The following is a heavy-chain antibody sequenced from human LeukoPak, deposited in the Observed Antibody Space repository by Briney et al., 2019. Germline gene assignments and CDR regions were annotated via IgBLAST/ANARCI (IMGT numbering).Heavy chain of an antibody. CDR2: IRYDGSNK. Sequence: GGSLRLSCAASGFTFSSYGMHWVRQAPGKGLEWVAFIRYDGSNKYYADSVKGRFTISRDNSKNTLYLQMNSLRAEDTAVYYCAKDATTYYYDSSGFHFDYWGQGTLVTVSS. D-gene: IGHD3-22*01. CDR3: AKDATTYYYDSSGFHFDY. J-gene: IGHJ4*02. V-gene: IGHV3-30*02. CDR1: GFTFSSYG.